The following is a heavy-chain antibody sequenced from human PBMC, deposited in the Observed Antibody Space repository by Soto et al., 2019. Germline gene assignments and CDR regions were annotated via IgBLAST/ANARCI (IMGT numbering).Heavy chain of an antibody. CDR2: ISDGGGST. CDR3: AKSVGATRYFDY. V-gene: IGHV3-23*01. Sequence: PGGSLRLSCAASGFTFNSYAMSWVRQAPGKGLEWVSAISDGGGSTCYADSVKGRFTISRDNSKNTLFLQMNSLRAEDTAVYYCAKSVGATRYFDYWGQGTLVTVSS. D-gene: IGHD1-26*01. J-gene: IGHJ4*02. CDR1: GFTFNSYA.